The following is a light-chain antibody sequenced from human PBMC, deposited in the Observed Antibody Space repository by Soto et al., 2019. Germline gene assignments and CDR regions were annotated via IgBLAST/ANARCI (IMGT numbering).Light chain of an antibody. CDR1: TSNIGSNA. V-gene: IGLV1-44*01. CDR2: GNN. CDR3: AAWDDSLNGWV. J-gene: IGLJ3*02. Sequence: QSVLTQPPSGSGTPGQRVTISCSGSTSNIGSNAVNWYQQLPGTAPKLLIYGNNQRPSGVPDRFSGSKSGTSASLAISGLQSEDEADYYCAAWDDSLNGWVFGGGIQLTVL.